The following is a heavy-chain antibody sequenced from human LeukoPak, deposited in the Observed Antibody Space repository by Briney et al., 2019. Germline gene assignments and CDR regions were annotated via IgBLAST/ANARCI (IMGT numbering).Heavy chain of an antibody. Sequence: SETLSLTCTVSAASISSYYWSWIRQPPGKGLEWIGYIYYSGSTNYNPSLKSRVTISVDTSKNQFSLKLSSVTAADTAVYYCARRYCSGGSCLNWFDPWGQGTLVTVSS. CDR2: IYYSGST. V-gene: IGHV4-59*01. D-gene: IGHD2-15*01. CDR3: ARRYCSGGSCLNWFDP. J-gene: IGHJ5*02. CDR1: AASISSYY.